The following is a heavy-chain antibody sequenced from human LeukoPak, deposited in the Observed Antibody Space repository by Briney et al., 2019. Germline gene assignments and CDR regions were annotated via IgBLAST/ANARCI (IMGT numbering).Heavy chain of an antibody. CDR3: AREDKLNYGADY. CDR1: GFTFSSCS. D-gene: IGHD4-17*01. CDR2: ISSSSSYI. Sequence: GGSLRLSCAASGFTFSSCSMNWVRQAPGKGLEWVSSISSSSSYIYYADSVKGRFTVSRDNAKNSLYLQMNSLRAEDTAVYYCAREDKLNYGADYWGQGTLVTVSS. J-gene: IGHJ4*02. V-gene: IGHV3-21*01.